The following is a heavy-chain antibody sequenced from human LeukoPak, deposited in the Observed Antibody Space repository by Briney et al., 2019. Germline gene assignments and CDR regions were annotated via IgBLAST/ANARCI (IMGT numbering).Heavy chain of an antibody. CDR2: MNPNSGNT. CDR3: ARGLGRFHKGGYSRSARGGKLYWFDP. D-gene: IGHD5-18*01. CDR1: GYTFTSYD. J-gene: IGHJ5*02. Sequence: ASVKVSCKASGYTFTSYDINWVRQATGQGLEWMGWMNPNSGNTGYAQKFQGRVTITRNTSISTAYMELSSLRSEDTAVYYCARGLGRFHKGGYSRSARGGKLYWFDPWGQGTLVTVSS. V-gene: IGHV1-8*03.